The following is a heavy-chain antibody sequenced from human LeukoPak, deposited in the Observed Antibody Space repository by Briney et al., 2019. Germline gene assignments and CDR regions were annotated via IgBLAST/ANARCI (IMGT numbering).Heavy chain of an antibody. CDR2: IYPDDSDT. CDR1: GYSFTSYW. D-gene: IGHD4-23*01. V-gene: IGHV5-51*03. J-gene: IGHJ4*01. CDR3: ARRRYNQTPGDY. Sequence: GRSLKISCKGSGYSFTSYWIGWVRQMPGKGLEWMGIIYPDDSDTRYNPSFQGQVTISADKSISTAYLQWSSLKASDTAMYYCARRRYNQTPGDYWGHGTLVTVSS.